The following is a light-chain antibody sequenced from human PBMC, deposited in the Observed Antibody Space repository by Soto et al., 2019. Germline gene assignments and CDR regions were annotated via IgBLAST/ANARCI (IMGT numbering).Light chain of an antibody. CDR3: CSYAGSYILL. CDR1: SSDIGGYNF. V-gene: IGLV2-11*01. Sequence: QSVLTQPRSVSGSPGQSVTISCAGTSSDIGGYNFVSWYQQHPGKAPKVMIHDVSERPSGVPARFSGSKSGNTASLTISGLQPEDEADYYCCSYAGSYILLFGGGTKLTVL. J-gene: IGLJ2*01. CDR2: DVS.